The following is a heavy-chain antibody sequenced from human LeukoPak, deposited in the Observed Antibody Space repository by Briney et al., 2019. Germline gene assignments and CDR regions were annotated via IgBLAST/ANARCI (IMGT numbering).Heavy chain of an antibody. D-gene: IGHD2-2*01. V-gene: IGHV3-48*04. J-gene: IGHJ6*03. CDR1: GFTFSSYS. CDR3: ARESLSDYYYYYMDV. Sequence: GGSLRLSCAASGFTFSSYSMNWVRQAPGKGLEWVSYISSSSSTIYYADSVKGRFTISRDNAKNSLYLQMNSLRAEDTAVYYCARESLSDYYYYYMDVWGKGTTVTVS. CDR2: ISSSSSTI.